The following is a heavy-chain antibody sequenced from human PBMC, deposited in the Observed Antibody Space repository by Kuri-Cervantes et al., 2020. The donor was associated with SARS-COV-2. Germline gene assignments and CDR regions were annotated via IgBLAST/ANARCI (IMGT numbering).Heavy chain of an antibody. CDR1: GFTFSSYG. D-gene: IGHD2-21*01. V-gene: IGHV3-30*18. CDR3: AKDHFGVHDF. Sequence: GESLKISCAASGFTFSSYGMHWVRQAPGKGLEWVAVISYDGSNKYYADSVKGRFTISRDNSKNTVYLRMTNLRSEDTAMYYCAKDHFGVHDFWVQGSLVTVSS. J-gene: IGHJ4*02. CDR2: ISYDGSNK.